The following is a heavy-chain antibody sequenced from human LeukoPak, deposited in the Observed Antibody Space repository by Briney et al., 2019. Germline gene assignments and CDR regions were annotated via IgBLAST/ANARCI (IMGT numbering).Heavy chain of an antibody. CDR1: GFTFSSYG. CDR3: AKDQGYGKWFDP. J-gene: IGHJ5*02. Sequence: PGGSLGLSCAASGFTFSSYGMHWVRQAPGKGLEWVAVISYDGSNKYYADSVKGRFTISRDNSKNTLYLQMNSLRAEDTAVYYCAKDQGYGKWFDPWGQGTLVTVSS. CDR2: ISYDGSNK. D-gene: IGHD5-12*01. V-gene: IGHV3-30*18.